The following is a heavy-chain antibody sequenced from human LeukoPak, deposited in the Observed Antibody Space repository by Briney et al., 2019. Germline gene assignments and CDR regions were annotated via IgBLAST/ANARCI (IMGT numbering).Heavy chain of an antibody. J-gene: IGHJ5*02. V-gene: IGHV4-59*12. D-gene: IGHD3-3*01. Sequence: SETLSLTCTVSGGSISSYYWSWIRQPPGKGLEWIGYIYYSGSTNYNPSLKSRVTISVDTSKNQFSLKLSSVTAADTAVYYCAREAAYDFWTSWGQGTLVTVSS. CDR1: GGSISSYY. CDR2: IYYSGST. CDR3: AREAAYDFWTS.